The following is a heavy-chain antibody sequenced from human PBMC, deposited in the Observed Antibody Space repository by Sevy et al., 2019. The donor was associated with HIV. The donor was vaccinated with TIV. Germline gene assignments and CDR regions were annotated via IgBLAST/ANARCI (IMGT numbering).Heavy chain of an antibody. CDR3: AKAGVRVGGTFDLFYFDY. J-gene: IGHJ4*02. Sequence: GGSLRLSCVGSGFRFGSQAMSWVRQAPGKGLEWVSGISGSGVTTYYADSVKGRFTISRDNSKNTLYLQMNSLTAEDTAVYYCAKAGVRVGGTFDLFYFDYWGQGTLVTVSS. D-gene: IGHD6-19*01. CDR1: GFRFGSQA. V-gene: IGHV3-23*01. CDR2: ISGSGVTT.